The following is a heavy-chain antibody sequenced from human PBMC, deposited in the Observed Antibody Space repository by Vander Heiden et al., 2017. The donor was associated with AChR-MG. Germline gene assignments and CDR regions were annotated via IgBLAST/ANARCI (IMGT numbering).Heavy chain of an antibody. CDR2: ISGSGGNT. CDR1: GLTFSSYA. D-gene: IGHD3-22*01. Sequence: EVQLLEYGGGLVQPGGSLRLPCAASGLTFSSYAMSWVRQAPGKGLEWVSAISGSGGNTYYADSVKGRFTISRDNSKNTLYLQMNSLRAEDTAVYYCARHASVVITTWGGYWGQGTLVTVSS. V-gene: IGHV3-23*01. J-gene: IGHJ4*02. CDR3: ARHASVVITTWGGY.